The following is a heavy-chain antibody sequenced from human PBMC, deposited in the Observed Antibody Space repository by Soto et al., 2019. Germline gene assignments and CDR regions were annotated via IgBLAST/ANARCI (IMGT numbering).Heavy chain of an antibody. J-gene: IGHJ6*02. V-gene: IGHV3-74*01. CDR2: INSDGSIT. Sequence: GSLRLPWAASAFTFSTYWMNLFRQAPGKGPVRVSRINSDGSITGYADSVKGRFTISRDTAKKTLYLQMNSLSAEDTAVYYCAGRGQSAHYYGMAVWDRRSTGTVSS. CDR3: AGRGQSAHYYGMAV. CDR1: AFTFSTYW.